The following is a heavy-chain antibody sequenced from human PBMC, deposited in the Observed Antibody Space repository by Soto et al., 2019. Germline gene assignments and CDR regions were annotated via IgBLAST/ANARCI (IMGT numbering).Heavy chain of an antibody. D-gene: IGHD1-26*01. J-gene: IGHJ5*02. Sequence: EVQLVESGGGLVQPGGSLRLSCAASKFSFSGYWMHWVRQAPGKGLMWVSRVNPDGSTTTYADSVKGRFTISRDNAKNTVFLQMNSLRADAPAVYYCAKVASGSYDWFDPWGQGTLVTVSS. V-gene: IGHV3-74*01. CDR3: AKVASGSYDWFDP. CDR2: VNPDGSTT. CDR1: KFSFSGYW.